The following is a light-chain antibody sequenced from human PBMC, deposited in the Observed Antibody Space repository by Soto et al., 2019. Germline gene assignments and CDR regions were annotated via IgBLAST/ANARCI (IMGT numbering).Light chain of an antibody. J-gene: IGKJ5*01. V-gene: IGKV1-5*01. CDR2: DAS. CDR3: QQYDNLP. Sequence: DIQMTQSPSTLSASVGDRVTITCRASQSISSWLAWYQQKPGKAPKLLIYDASSLESGVPSRFSGSGSGTEFTLTISSLQPEDIATYYCQQYDNLPFGQGTRLEIK. CDR1: QSISSW.